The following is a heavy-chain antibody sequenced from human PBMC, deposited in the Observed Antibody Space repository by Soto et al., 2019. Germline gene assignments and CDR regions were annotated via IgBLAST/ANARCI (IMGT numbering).Heavy chain of an antibody. CDR2: INHSGST. J-gene: IGHJ5*02. Sequence: SETLSLTCAVYGGSFSGYYWSWIRQPPGKGLEWIGEINHSGSTNYNPSLKSRVTISVDTSKNQFSLKLSSVTAADTAVYYCARGVGSSHLNWFDPWGQGALVTVSS. CDR3: ARGVGSSHLNWFDP. D-gene: IGHD6-6*01. CDR1: GGSFSGYY. V-gene: IGHV4-34*01.